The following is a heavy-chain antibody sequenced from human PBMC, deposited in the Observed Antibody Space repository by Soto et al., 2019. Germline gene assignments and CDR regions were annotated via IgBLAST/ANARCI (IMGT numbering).Heavy chain of an antibody. V-gene: IGHV1-69*10. CDR2: VIPILGIA. CDR1: GGTFSNHA. Sequence: SVKVSCKASGGTFSNHAISWVRQAPGQGLEWMGGVIPILGIAYYAQKFQGRVTITADMSTSTAYMEESSLRSDDTAVYFCAKGSYHYDSRVSDYYFFNMVVWGQGTTVTVSS. CDR3: AKGSYHYDSRVSDYYFFNMVV. J-gene: IGHJ6*02. D-gene: IGHD3-22*01.